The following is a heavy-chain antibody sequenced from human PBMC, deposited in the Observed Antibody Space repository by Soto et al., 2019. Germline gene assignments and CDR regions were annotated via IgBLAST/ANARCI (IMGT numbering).Heavy chain of an antibody. V-gene: IGHV1-2*02. CDR1: GYTFTGYY. J-gene: IGHJ6*02. CDR3: ARSTMVRGVIINYYYYGMDV. CDR2: INPNSGGT. D-gene: IGHD3-10*01. Sequence: ASVKVSCKASGYTFTGYYMHWVRQAPGQGLEWMGWINPNSGGTNYAQKFQGRVTMTRDTSISTAYMELSRLRSGDTAVYYCARSTMVRGVIINYYYYGMDVWGQGTTVTVSS.